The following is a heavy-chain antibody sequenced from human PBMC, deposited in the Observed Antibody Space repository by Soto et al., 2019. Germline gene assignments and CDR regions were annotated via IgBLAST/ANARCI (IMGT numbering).Heavy chain of an antibody. CDR2: ISYDGSNK. Sequence: GGSLRLSCAVSGFTFSSYGMHWVRQAPRRGLEWVAVISYDGSNKYYADSVKGRFTISRDNSKNTLYLQMNSLRAEDTAVYYCAKDSLRYCSGGSCYSGEEFDYWGQGTLVTV. D-gene: IGHD2-15*01. CDR3: AKDSLRYCSGGSCYSGEEFDY. J-gene: IGHJ4*02. CDR1: GFTFSSYG. V-gene: IGHV3-30*18.